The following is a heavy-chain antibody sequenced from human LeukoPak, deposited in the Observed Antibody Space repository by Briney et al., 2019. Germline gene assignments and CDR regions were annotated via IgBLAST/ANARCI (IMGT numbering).Heavy chain of an antibody. V-gene: IGHV4-34*01. D-gene: IGHD2-2*01. CDR3: ARVPRLYCSSTSCYYYYYYMDV. CDR2: INHSGST. Sequence: SGTLSPTCAVYGGAFSGYYWGWIRPPPGEGVGWVGGINHSGSTNYNPSLKSRVTISVDTSKNQFSLKLSSVTAADTAVYYCARVPRLYCSSTSCYYYYYYMDVWGKGTTVTVSS. J-gene: IGHJ6*03. CDR1: GGAFSGYY.